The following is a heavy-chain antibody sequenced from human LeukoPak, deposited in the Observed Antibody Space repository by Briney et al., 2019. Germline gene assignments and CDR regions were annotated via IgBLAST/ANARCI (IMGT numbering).Heavy chain of an antibody. Sequence: PSETLSLTCTVSGGSISSSSYYWGWIRQPPGKGLEWVGSIYYSGSTYYNPSLKSRVTISVDTSKNQFSLKLSSVTAADTAVYYCARDSGGYFDPWGRGTLVTVSS. CDR3: ARDSGGYFDP. V-gene: IGHV4-39*07. D-gene: IGHD3-10*01. J-gene: IGHJ2*01. CDR1: GGSISSSSYY. CDR2: IYYSGST.